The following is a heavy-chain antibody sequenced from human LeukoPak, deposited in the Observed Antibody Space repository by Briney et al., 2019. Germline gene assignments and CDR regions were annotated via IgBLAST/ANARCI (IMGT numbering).Heavy chain of an antibody. CDR1: GGTFSSYA. Sequence: ASVKVSCKASGGTFSSYAISWVRQAPGQGLEWMGGIIPIFGTANYAQKFQGRVTITADESTSTAYMELSSLRSEDTAVYYCARYQGRAVYFDYWGQGTLVTVSS. V-gene: IGHV1-69*01. CDR3: ARYQGRAVYFDY. CDR2: IIPIFGTA. J-gene: IGHJ4*02.